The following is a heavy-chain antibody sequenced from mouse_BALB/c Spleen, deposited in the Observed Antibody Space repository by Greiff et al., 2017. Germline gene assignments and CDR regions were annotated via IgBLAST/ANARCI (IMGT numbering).Heavy chain of an antibody. J-gene: IGHJ4*01. CDR1: GFNIKDYY. CDR2: IDTENGDT. V-gene: IGHV14-4*02. Sequence: VQLQQSGAELVRPGASVKLSCTASGFNIKDYYMHWVKQRPEQGLEWIGWIDTENGDTDYAPKFQGKATMTADTSSNTAYLQLSSLTSEDTAVYYCNAHNAMDYWGQGTSVTVSA. CDR3: NAHNAMDY.